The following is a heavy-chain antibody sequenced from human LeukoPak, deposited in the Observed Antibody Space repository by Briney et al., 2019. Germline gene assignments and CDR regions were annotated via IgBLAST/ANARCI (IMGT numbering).Heavy chain of an antibody. CDR1: GFTFDDYA. CDR3: ARDGIAAAGDL. D-gene: IGHD6-13*01. V-gene: IGHV3-9*01. Sequence: GGSLRLSCAASGFTFDDYAMHWVRHAPRKGLEWVSGISWNSGSIGYADSVKGRFTISRDNAKNSLYLQMNSLRAEDTAVYYCARDGIAAAGDLWGQGTLVTVSS. CDR2: ISWNSGSI. J-gene: IGHJ5*02.